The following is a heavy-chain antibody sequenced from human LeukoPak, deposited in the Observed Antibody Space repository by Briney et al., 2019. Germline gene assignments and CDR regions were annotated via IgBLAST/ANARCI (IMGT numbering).Heavy chain of an antibody. CDR1: GYSISRGYY. D-gene: IGHD1-20*01. CDR2: IYHIGST. CDR3: ARAGWIITSGIDY. J-gene: IGHJ4*02. V-gene: IGHV4-38-2*01. Sequence: PSETLSLTCGVSGYSISRGYYWAWIRQPPGKGREWIGTIYHIGSTYYNPSLESRVTISVDTSKNEFSLNLNSVTAADTAVYYCARAGWIITSGIDYWGQGALVTVSS.